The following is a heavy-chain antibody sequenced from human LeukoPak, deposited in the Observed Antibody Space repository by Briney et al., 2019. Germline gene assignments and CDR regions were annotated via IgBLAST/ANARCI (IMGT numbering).Heavy chain of an antibody. CDR3: AGRRDGYNRKYYFDY. CDR2: ISGSGGST. V-gene: IGHV3-23*01. Sequence: SGRSLRLSCAASGFTFSSYAMSWVRQAPGKGLEWVSAISGSGGSTYYADSVKGRFTISRDNSKNTLYLQMNSLRAEDTAVYYCAGRRDGYNRKYYFDYWGQGTLVTVSS. J-gene: IGHJ4*02. CDR1: GFTFSSYA. D-gene: IGHD5-12*01.